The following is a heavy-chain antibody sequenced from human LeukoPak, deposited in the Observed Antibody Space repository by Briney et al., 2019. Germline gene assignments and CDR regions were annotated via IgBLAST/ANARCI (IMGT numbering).Heavy chain of an antibody. D-gene: IGHD6-13*01. Sequence: ASVKVSCMASGYTFTSYYMHWVRQAPGQVLEWMGIINPSGGSTSYAQKFQGRVTMTRDTSTSTVYMELSSLRSEDTAVFYCARDSASLVWQLVPSLFDYWGQGTLVTVSS. CDR2: INPSGGST. J-gene: IGHJ4*02. CDR1: GYTFTSYY. V-gene: IGHV1-46*01. CDR3: ARDSASLVWQLVPSLFDY.